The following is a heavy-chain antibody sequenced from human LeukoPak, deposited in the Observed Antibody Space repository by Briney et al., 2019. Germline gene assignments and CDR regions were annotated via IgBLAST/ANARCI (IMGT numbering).Heavy chain of an antibody. Sequence: VASVKVFCKASGYTFTGYYMHWVRQAPGQGLEWMGRINPNSGGTIYAQKFQGRVTMTRDTSISTAYMELSRLRSDDTAVYYCASALGVVVPAASDYWGQGTLVTVSS. CDR2: INPNSGGT. V-gene: IGHV1-2*06. J-gene: IGHJ4*02. D-gene: IGHD2-2*01. CDR1: GYTFTGYY. CDR3: ASALGVVVPAASDY.